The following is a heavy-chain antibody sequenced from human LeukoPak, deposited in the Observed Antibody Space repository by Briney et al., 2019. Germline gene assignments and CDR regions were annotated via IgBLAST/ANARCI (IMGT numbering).Heavy chain of an antibody. V-gene: IGHV3-48*03. Sequence: GGSLRLSCAASGFTFSSYEMNWVRQAPGKGLEWVSSSGSTIYYADSVKGRFTISRDNAKNSLYLQMNSLRAEDTAVYYCARDVYEQQLDEISFKYWYFDLWGRGTLVTVSS. CDR3: ARDVYEQQLDEISFKYWYFDL. J-gene: IGHJ2*01. CDR1: GFTFSSYE. D-gene: IGHD6-13*01. CDR2: SSGSTI.